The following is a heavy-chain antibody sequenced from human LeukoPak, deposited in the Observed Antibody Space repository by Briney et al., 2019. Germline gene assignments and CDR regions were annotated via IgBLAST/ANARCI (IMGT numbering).Heavy chain of an antibody. J-gene: IGHJ3*02. CDR2: ISSSSTYI. Sequence: PGGSLRLSCSASGFTFSSYSMNWVRQAPGKGLEWVSSISSSSTYIYFEDSVEGRFNISSDNAKNSLYVEMNSLWAGDTVLFLCARAITSWSTWACIDIWGQG. CDR1: GFTFSSYS. V-gene: IGHV3-21*01. D-gene: IGHD2-2*01. CDR3: ARAITSWSTWACIDI.